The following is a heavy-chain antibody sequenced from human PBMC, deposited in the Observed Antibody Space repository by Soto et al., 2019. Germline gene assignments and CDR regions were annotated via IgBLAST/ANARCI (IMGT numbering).Heavy chain of an antibody. D-gene: IGHD5-12*01. V-gene: IGHV5-51*01. CDR3: AIENGYSGYGNYAY. CDR2: TYPDDSDT. Sequence: GESLKISCKGSGYSFTSYWIAWVRQMPGKGLEWMGLTYPDDSDTRYSPSFQGQVTMSVDKSSSTAYLQWSRLKASVTVMYYCAIENGYSGYGNYAYWGQGTLVTVSS. J-gene: IGHJ4*02. CDR1: GYSFTSYW.